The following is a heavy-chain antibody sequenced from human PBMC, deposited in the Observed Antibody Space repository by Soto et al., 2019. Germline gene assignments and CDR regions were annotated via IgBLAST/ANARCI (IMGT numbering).Heavy chain of an antibody. J-gene: IGHJ6*02. CDR3: ARDPGGGSSWYYYYYGMDV. Sequence: PSKTRSLTCAISGHSVSSNSAAWNWIRPSPSRGLEWLGRTYYRSKLYNDYAVSVKSRITINPDTSKNQFSLQLNSVTPEDTAVYYCARDPGGGSSWYYYYYGMDVCGQGTTVTVAS. CDR2: TYYRSKLYN. V-gene: IGHV6-1*01. CDR1: GHSVSSNSAA. D-gene: IGHD6-13*01.